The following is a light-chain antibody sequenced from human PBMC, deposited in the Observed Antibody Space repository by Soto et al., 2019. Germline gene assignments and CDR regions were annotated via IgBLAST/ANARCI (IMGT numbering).Light chain of an antibody. V-gene: IGKV1-27*01. CDR2: SAS. CDR1: QGIRTY. J-gene: IGKJ1*01. CDR3: QKYDSAPWT. Sequence: IQMTQSPSSLSASVGDRVTITCRASQGIRTYLAWYQQKPGKVPKLLIFSASTLQSGVPPRFSGSGSGTDFTITISSLQPEDVASYYCQKYDSAPWTFGQGTKVEIK.